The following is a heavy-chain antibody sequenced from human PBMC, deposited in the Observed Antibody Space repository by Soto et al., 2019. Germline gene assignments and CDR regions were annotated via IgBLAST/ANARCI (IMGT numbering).Heavy chain of an antibody. D-gene: IGHD3-22*01. J-gene: IGHJ4*02. CDR2: ISYDGSNK. V-gene: IGHV3-30-3*01. CDR1: GFTFSSYA. CDR3: ARDLHPYYYDSSGYIL. Sequence: QVQLVESGGGVAQPGRSLRLSCAASGFTFSSYAMHWVRQAPGKGLVWVAVISYDGSNKYYADSVKGRFTISRDNSKNTLYLQMNSLRAEDTAVYYCARDLHPYYYDSSGYILWGQGTLVTVSS.